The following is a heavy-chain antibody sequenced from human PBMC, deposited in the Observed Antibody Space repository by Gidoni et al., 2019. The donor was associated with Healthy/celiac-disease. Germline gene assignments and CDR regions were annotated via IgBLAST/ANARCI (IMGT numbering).Heavy chain of an antibody. J-gene: IGHJ4*02. CDR3: ARLPVAGTGYFDY. D-gene: IGHD6-19*01. V-gene: IGHV4-39*01. CDR1: GGPISSSSYY. CDR2: IYYSGST. Sequence: QLQLQESGPGLVKPSETLSLTCTVSGGPISSSSYYWGWIRQPPGKGLEWIGSIYYSGSTYYNPSLKSRVTISVDTSKNQFSLKLSSVTAADTAVYYCARLPVAGTGYFDYWGQGTLVTVSS.